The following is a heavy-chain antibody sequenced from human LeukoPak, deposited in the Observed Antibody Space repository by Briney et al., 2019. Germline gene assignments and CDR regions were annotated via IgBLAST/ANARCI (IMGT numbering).Heavy chain of an antibody. CDR3: ARRYFDWFLGAGGSLDI. V-gene: IGHV3-7*01. Sequence: GESLRLSCAGSGFTFRSYWMHWVRQAPGKGLEWVANIKQDGSEKYYVDSVKGRFTISRDNANDSVCLQMNSLRAEDTAVYYCARRYFDWFLGAGGSLDIWGQGTMVTVSS. CDR1: GFTFRSYW. J-gene: IGHJ3*02. CDR2: IKQDGSEK. D-gene: IGHD3-9*01.